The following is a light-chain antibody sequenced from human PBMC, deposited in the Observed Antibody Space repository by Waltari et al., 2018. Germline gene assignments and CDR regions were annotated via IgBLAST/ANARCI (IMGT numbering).Light chain of an antibody. Sequence: EIVLTQSPATLSLSPGERATLSCRASQSVSTYLAWYQQNPGQAPRLLNYEASNRATGIPARFSGSGSGTDFTLTINSLEPEDFGVYYCQQRSNWPQLTFGGGTKVEIK. CDR3: QQRSNWPQLT. V-gene: IGKV3-11*01. J-gene: IGKJ4*01. CDR1: QSVSTY. CDR2: EAS.